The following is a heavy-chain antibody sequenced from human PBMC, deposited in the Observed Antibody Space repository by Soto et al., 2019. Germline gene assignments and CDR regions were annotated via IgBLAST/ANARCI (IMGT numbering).Heavy chain of an antibody. D-gene: IGHD1-26*01. CDR2: ISAYNGNT. CDR1: GEAYKSYC. V-gene: IGHV1-18*01. Sequence: GVPVKLSWKASGEAYKSYCSRWVRQAPGQGLEWMGWISAYNGNTNYAQKPQGRVTMTTDTSTSTAYMELRSLRFDDTAVYYCARIGATEFDFRGQGTLVTVSS. CDR3: ARIGATEFDF. J-gene: IGHJ4*02.